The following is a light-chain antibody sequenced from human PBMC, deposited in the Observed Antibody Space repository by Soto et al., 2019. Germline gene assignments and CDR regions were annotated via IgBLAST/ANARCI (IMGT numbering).Light chain of an antibody. CDR1: QSISSW. CDR2: DAS. V-gene: IGKV1-5*01. Sequence: GDIVPITCRASQSISSWLAWYQQKPGKAPKLLMYDASSLESGVPSRFSGSGSGTEFTLTISSLQPDDFATYYCQHYNSYSEAFGQGTKVDIK. J-gene: IGKJ1*01. CDR3: QHYNSYSEA.